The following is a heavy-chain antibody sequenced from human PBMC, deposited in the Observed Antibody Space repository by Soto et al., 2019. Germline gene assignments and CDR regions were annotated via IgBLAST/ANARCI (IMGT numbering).Heavy chain of an antibody. CDR1: GGSFSGYY. J-gene: IGHJ5*02. D-gene: IGHD3-10*01. V-gene: IGHV4-34*01. CDR2: ISQSGST. CDR3: ARGRSLRPTSPFRPQFGRSCFDP. Sequence: QVQLQQWGAGLLKPSETLSLTCAVYGGSFSGYYWNWIRQPPGKGLEWIAEISQSGSTNYNPSLKGRVTISVDTSKNQFSRKLASFTAADASVYYCARGRSLRPTSPFRPQFGRSCFDPWGPGTLVTVSS.